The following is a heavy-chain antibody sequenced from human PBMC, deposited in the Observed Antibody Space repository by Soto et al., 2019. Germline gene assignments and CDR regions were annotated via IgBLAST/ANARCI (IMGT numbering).Heavy chain of an antibody. CDR1: GFIFTDYD. CDR3: VKRPDSSDRSGYPA. V-gene: IGHV3-23*01. J-gene: IGHJ5*02. D-gene: IGHD3-3*01. Sequence: GGSLRLSCAASGFIFTDYDMTWVRQAQGKGLEWVSVISGSGVSIYYTDSVRGRFTISRDNSKNTLYLQMHSLRPEDTAVYFCVKRPDSSDRSGYPAWGQGIQDTVSS. CDR2: ISGSGVSI.